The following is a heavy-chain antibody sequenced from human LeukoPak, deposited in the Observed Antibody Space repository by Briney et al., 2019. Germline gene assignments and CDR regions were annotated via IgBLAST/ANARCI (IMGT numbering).Heavy chain of an antibody. D-gene: IGHD3-10*01. CDR1: GYTFTSHF. Sequence: ASVKVSCKASGYTFTSHFMHWVRQAPGQGLEWMGGFDPKDGKTIYAQKFQGRVTMTEDTSTDTAYMELSSLRSEDTAVYYCATEGITMVRGVIIIDLDFQHWGQGTLVTVSS. J-gene: IGHJ1*01. V-gene: IGHV1-24*01. CDR3: ATEGITMVRGVIIIDLDFQH. CDR2: FDPKDGKT.